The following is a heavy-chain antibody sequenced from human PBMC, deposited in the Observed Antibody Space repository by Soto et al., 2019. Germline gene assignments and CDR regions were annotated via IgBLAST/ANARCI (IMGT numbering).Heavy chain of an antibody. CDR3: AKDRRPMIVVVITVGGMDV. CDR1: GFTFSSYA. Sequence: PGGSLRLSCAASGFTFSSYAMSWVRQAPGKGLEWVSAISGSGGSTYYADSVKGRFTISRDNSKNTLYLQMNSLRAEDTAVYYCAKDRRPMIVVVITVGGMDVWGQGTTVTVSS. D-gene: IGHD3-22*01. CDR2: ISGSGGST. J-gene: IGHJ6*02. V-gene: IGHV3-23*01.